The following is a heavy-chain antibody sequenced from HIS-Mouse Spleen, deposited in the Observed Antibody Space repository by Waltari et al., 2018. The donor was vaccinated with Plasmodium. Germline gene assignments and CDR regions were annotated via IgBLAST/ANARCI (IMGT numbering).Heavy chain of an antibody. CDR2: GSGYNGNT. V-gene: IGHV1-18*01. J-gene: IGHJ4*02. CDR3: ARLLPWVHGHFDY. D-gene: IGHD1-26*01. Sequence: QVQLVQSGAEGKRPGASVKVSCKASGYTFSSYGISWVRQAPGQGLGWMGWGSGYNGNTNYAQEVQGRVTMTTDTSTSTAYMELRSLRSDDTAVYYCARLLPWVHGHFDYWGQGTLVTVSS. CDR1: GYTFSSYG.